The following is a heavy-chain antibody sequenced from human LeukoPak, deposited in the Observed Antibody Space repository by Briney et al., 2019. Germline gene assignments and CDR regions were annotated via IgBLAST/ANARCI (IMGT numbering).Heavy chain of an antibody. Sequence: LSLTCTVSGGSIGTYYWSWVRQAPGKGLEWVAFIRTKAYGGTTEYAASVKGRFTISRDDSESIAYLQMNSLKTEDTAIYYCTRSRSVDSWGQGTLVTVSS. J-gene: IGHJ4*02. CDR2: IRTKAYGGTT. V-gene: IGHV3-49*04. CDR1: GGSIGTYY. CDR3: TRSRSVDS.